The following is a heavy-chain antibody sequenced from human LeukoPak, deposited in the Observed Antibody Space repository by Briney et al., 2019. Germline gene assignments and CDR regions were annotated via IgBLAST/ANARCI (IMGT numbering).Heavy chain of an antibody. CDR1: GFTFSSYE. CDR2: ISSSGSTI. J-gene: IGHJ4*02. V-gene: IGHV3-48*03. D-gene: IGHD1-26*01. CDR3: ARISPDGELTGAYYFDY. Sequence: PRGSLRLSCAASGFTFSSYEMNWVRQAPGKGLEWVSYISSSGSTIYYADSVKGRFTISRDNAKNSLYLQMNSLRAEDTAVYYCARISPDGELTGAYYFDYWGQGTLVTVSS.